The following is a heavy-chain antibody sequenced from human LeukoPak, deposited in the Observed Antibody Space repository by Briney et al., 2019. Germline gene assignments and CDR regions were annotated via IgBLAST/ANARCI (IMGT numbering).Heavy chain of an antibody. J-gene: IGHJ4*02. CDR1: GGSISSYY. D-gene: IGHD4-23*01. CDR2: NSGST. V-gene: IGHV4-59*08. Sequence: PSETLSLTCTVSGGSISSYYWSWIRQPPGKGLEWIGYNSGSTNYNPSLKSRVTISVDMSKNHFSLNLSSVTAADTAVYYCASHVVTTWGDYFDYWGQGTLVTVSS. CDR3: ASHVVTTWGDYFDY.